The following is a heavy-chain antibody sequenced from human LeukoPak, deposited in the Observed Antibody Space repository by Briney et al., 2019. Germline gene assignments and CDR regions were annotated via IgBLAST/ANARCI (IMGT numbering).Heavy chain of an antibody. CDR1: GFTLSSSW. CDR2: IKQDGSEK. Sequence: PGGSLRLSCVASGFTLSSSWMTWVRQAAGKGLEWVANIKQDGSEKHYADSVEGRFTISRDNAKNSLYLQMNNLNSEDTAVYFCATAGDRSCFDPWGRGTLVTVSS. CDR3: ATAGDRSCFDP. V-gene: IGHV3-7*01. J-gene: IGHJ5*02. D-gene: IGHD3-10*01.